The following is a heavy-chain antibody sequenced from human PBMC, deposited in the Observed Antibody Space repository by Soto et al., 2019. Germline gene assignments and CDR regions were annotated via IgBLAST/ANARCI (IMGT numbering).Heavy chain of an antibody. J-gene: IGHJ4*02. D-gene: IGHD6-13*01. Sequence: GGSLRLSCSASGFTFSSYAMHWVRQAPGKGLEYVSAINSNGSSTYYADSVKGRFTISRDNSKSTLSLQMSSLRAEDTAMYYWVKDRIASAGIGALKYWGQGTLVTAPQ. CDR3: VKDRIASAGIGALKY. V-gene: IGHV3-64D*06. CDR1: GFTFSSYA. CDR2: INSNGSST.